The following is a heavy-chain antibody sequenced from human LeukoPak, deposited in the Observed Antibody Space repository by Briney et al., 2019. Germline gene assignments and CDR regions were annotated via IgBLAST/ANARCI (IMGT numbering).Heavy chain of an antibody. CDR2: IWYDGSEK. CDR3: ARDLNTMFRSGYFEY. Sequence: GGSLRLSCAASGFTFSSYAMYWVRQAPGKGLEWVSVIWYDGSEKYYADSVKGRFTISRDNSKNILFLQMDSLRAEDTAVYYCARDLNTMFRSGYFEYWGQGTLVTVSS. CDR1: GFTFSSYA. D-gene: IGHD3-10*01. J-gene: IGHJ4*02. V-gene: IGHV3-33*01.